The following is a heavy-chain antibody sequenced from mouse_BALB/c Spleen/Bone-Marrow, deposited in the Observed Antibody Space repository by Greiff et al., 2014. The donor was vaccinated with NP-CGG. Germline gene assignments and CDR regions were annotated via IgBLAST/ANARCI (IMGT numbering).Heavy chain of an antibody. CDR2: ISNLAYSI. J-gene: IGHJ4*01. CDR3: ARETTRGAMDY. V-gene: IGHV5-15*02. D-gene: IGHD2-1*01. CDR1: GFTFSDYG. Sequence: EVNLVESGGALVQPGGSRKLSCAASGFTFSDYGMAWVRQAPGKGPEWLAFISNLAYSINYTDTVQGRVTISRENAKNTLYLGMSSLRSEDTAMYYCARETTRGAMDYWGQGASVTVSS.